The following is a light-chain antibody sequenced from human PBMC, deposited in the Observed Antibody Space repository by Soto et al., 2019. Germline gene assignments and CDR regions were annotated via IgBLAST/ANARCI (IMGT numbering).Light chain of an antibody. Sequence: EIVLTQSPGTLSLSSGERATLSCRASQSVSSSYLAWYQQTPGQAPRLLVYATSSRATGIPDRFSGSGSGTDFTLTISRLEPEDFAVYYCQQYSSSSFTFGQGTKLEIK. J-gene: IGKJ2*01. CDR2: ATS. V-gene: IGKV3-20*01. CDR1: QSVSSSY. CDR3: QQYSSSSFT.